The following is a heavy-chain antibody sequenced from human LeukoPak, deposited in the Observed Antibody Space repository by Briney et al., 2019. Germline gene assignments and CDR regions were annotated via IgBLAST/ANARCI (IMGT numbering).Heavy chain of an antibody. CDR3: ARGPPYQPLLFL. Sequence: PSETLSLTCTVSGGSISSSSYYWGWIRQPPGKGLEWIGSIYYSGSTYYNPSLKSRATISVDTSKNQFSLKLSSVTAADTAVYYCARGPPYQPLLFLWGQGTLVTVSS. V-gene: IGHV4-39*01. J-gene: IGHJ4*02. D-gene: IGHD2-21*02. CDR1: GGSISSSSYY. CDR2: IYYSGST.